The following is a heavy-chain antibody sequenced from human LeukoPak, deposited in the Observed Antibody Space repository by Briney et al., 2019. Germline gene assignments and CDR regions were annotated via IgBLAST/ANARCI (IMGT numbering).Heavy chain of an antibody. V-gene: IGHV1-8*01. Sequence: GASVKVSCKASGYTFTSYDINWVRQATGQGLEWMGWMNPNSGNTGYAQKFQGRVTMTRNTSISTAYMELSSLRSEDTAIYYCARDPILIRGYFDYWGQGTLVTVSS. CDR3: ARDPILIRGYFDY. J-gene: IGHJ4*02. D-gene: IGHD3-10*01. CDR2: MNPNSGNT. CDR1: GYTFTSYD.